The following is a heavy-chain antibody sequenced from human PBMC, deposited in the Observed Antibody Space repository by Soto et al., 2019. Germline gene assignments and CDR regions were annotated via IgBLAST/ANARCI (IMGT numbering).Heavy chain of an antibody. D-gene: IGHD6-19*01. CDR3: ATAGTSGGYGNGSGDF. CDR2: VKSKTDGGTT. V-gene: IGHV3-15*07. Sequence: EVQLVESGGGLVKPGGSLRLSCAASGFTFSNAWMNWVRQAPGKGLEWVGRVKSKTDGGTTDHAAPVKGRFTVSRDDSKNTLYLQMNSLKTEDTAVYYCATAGTSGGYGNGSGDFWGQGTLVTVSS. J-gene: IGHJ4*02. CDR1: GFTFSNAW.